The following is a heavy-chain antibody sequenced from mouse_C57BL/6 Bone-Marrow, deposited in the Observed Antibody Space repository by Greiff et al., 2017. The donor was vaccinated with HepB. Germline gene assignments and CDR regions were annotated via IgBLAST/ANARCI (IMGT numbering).Heavy chain of an antibody. CDR2: IYPRSGNT. D-gene: IGHD1-1*01. CDR1: GYTFTSYG. V-gene: IGHV1-81*01. CDR3: ARFPLYYYGSSWGYFDV. Sequence: VMLVESGAELARPGASVKLSCKASGYTFTSYGISWVKQRTGQGLEWIGEIYPRSGNTYYNEKFKGKATLTADKSSSTAYMELRSLTSEDSAVYFCARFPLYYYGSSWGYFDVWGTGTTVTVSS. J-gene: IGHJ1*03.